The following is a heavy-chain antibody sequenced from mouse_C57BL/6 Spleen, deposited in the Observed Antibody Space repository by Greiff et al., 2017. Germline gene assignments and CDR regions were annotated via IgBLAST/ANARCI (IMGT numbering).Heavy chain of an antibody. CDR2: IDPETGGT. CDR3: TRWGTTVVAKGFAY. V-gene: IGHV1-15*01. D-gene: IGHD1-1*01. CDR1: GYTFTDYE. J-gene: IGHJ3*01. Sequence: VQLQQSGAELVRPGASVTLSCKASGYTFTDYEMHWVKQTPVHGLEWIGAIDPETGGTAYNQKFKGKAILTADKSSSTAYMERRSLTSEVSAVYYCTRWGTTVVAKGFAYWGQGTLVTGSA.